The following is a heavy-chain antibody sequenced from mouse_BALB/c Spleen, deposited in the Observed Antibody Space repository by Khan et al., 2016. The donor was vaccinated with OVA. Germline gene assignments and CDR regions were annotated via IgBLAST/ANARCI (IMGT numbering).Heavy chain of an antibody. D-gene: IGHD6-1*01. CDR2: INTYTGEP. V-gene: IGHV9-1*02. CDR1: GYTFTNYG. J-gene: IGHJ1*01. CDR3: ARGASYWYFDV. Sequence: QIQLVQSGPELKKPGETVKISCKASGYTFTNYGMNWVKQAPGKGLKWRGWINTYTGEPTYTDDFKGRFAFSLETSASTAYLQINNLKTEDMATDFCARGASYWYFDVWGAGTTVTVSS.